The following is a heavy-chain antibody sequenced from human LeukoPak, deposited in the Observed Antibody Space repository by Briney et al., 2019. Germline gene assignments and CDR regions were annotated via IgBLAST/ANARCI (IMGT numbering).Heavy chain of an antibody. CDR2: LNSSGGST. CDR3: ARDRWELPYYFDY. J-gene: IGHJ4*02. V-gene: IGHV1-46*01. CDR1: GYMLTSYV. Sequence: GASVKVSCKASGYMLTSYVMNWVRQAPGQGLEWMGILNSSGGSTTYAQKFQGRITMTRDASTSTVYMELRSLRSEDTAVYYCARDRWELPYYFDYWGQGTLVTVSS. D-gene: IGHD1-26*01.